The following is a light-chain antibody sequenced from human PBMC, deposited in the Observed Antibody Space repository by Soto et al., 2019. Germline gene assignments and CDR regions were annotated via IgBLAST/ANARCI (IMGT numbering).Light chain of an antibody. CDR2: AAS. J-gene: IGKJ3*01. V-gene: IGKV1-27*01. Sequence: DIQMTQSPTSLSASVGDRVTITCRASQDIRNFVAWYQQKPGKDPKLLIYAASTLQSGVPSRCSGSGSGTDFTLTINSLQPEDVATYSCQKYSSVPVFGPGTKVEIK. CDR3: QKYSSVPV. CDR1: QDIRNF.